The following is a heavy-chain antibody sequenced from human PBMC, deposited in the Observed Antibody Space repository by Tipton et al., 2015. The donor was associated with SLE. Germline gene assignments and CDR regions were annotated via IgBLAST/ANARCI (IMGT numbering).Heavy chain of an antibody. CDR2: IFHSGRT. V-gene: IGHV4-59*01. D-gene: IGHD6-13*01. J-gene: IGHJ6*02. CDR1: GGSISSYY. Sequence: LRLSCTVSGGSISSYYWSWIRQPPGKALEWIGYIFHSGRTNHNPSLKSRVTISVDTSKNQFSLKRSSVTAADTAVYYCARGVLSSSWTLDGMDVWGQGTTVTVSS. CDR3: ARGVLSSSWTLDGMDV.